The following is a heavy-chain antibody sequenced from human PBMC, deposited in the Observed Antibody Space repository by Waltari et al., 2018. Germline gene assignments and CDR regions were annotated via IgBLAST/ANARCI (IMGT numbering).Heavy chain of an antibody. D-gene: IGHD4-17*01. Sequence: QLQLQESGPGLVKPSETLSLTCTVSGASIRSSSYNWGGIRQPPGKGLEGIGSIFYSGSTYYNPSLKRRVTICGDTSKNQFSLKLSSGTAADTAVYYCAGGVTTSPFDYWGQGTLVTVSS. V-gene: IGHV4-39*01. CDR1: GASIRSSSYN. J-gene: IGHJ4*02. CDR2: IFYSGST. CDR3: AGGVTTSPFDY.